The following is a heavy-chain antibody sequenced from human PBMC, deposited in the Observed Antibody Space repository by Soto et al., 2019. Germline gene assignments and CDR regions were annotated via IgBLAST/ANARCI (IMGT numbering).Heavy chain of an antibody. J-gene: IGHJ4*02. CDR3: TRSHYVDYVLPDY. CDR1: GGTFSSDN. Sequence: QVQLVQSGAEVKKPGSSVKVSCKASGGTFSSDNIIWVRQAPGQGLEWMGRIIPGLSLANYAQKFQGRVTSIADKSTSTAYMELSRLRSEHTAVYYCTRSHYVDYVLPDYWGQGTLVTVSS. CDR2: IIPGLSLA. D-gene: IGHD4-17*01. V-gene: IGHV1-69*02.